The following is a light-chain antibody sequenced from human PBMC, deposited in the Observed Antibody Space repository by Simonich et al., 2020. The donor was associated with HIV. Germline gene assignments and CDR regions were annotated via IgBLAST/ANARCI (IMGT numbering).Light chain of an antibody. J-gene: IGKJ1*01. CDR3: LQDYNYPWT. Sequence: AIQMTQSPSSLSASVGDRVTITCRASQGIRNDLGWYQQKPGKAPKLLIYAASGLQSGFPSRFSGSGSGTDFSLTISSLQPEDFATYYCLQDYNYPWTFGQGTKVEIK. CDR2: AAS. V-gene: IGKV1-6*01. CDR1: QGIRND.